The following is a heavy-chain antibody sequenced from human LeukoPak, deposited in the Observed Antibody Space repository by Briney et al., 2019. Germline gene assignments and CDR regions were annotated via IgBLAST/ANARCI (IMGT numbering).Heavy chain of an antibody. CDR2: IKQDGSEK. J-gene: IGHJ6*04. CDR3: ASTWGMDV. D-gene: IGHD2/OR15-2a*01. CDR1: GFTFSRYW. V-gene: IGHV3-7*01. Sequence: GGSLRLSCAASGFTFSRYWMHWVRQAPGKGLEWVANIKQDGSEKYYVDSVKGRFTISRDNAKNSLYLQMNSLRAEDTAVYYCASTWGMDVWGKGTTVTISS.